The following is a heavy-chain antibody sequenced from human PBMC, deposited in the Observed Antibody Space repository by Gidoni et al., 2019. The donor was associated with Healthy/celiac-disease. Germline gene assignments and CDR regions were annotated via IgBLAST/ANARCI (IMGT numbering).Heavy chain of an antibody. CDR2: IYYSGVT. CDR1: GGSISSSSYY. J-gene: IGHJ4*02. CDR3: ARHQGTGTTGDFDY. Sequence: QLQLQESGPGLVKPSETLSLTCTVSGGSISSSSYYCGWIRQPPGKGLEWIGSIYYSGVTYYNPSLKSRVTISVDTSKNQFSLKLSSVTAADTAVYYCARHQGTGTTGDFDYWGQGTLVTVSS. V-gene: IGHV4-39*01. D-gene: IGHD1-1*01.